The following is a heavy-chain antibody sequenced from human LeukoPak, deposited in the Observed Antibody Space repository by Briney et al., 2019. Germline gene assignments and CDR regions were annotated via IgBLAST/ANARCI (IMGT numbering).Heavy chain of an antibody. V-gene: IGHV6-1*01. D-gene: IGHD5-12*01. CDR3: AREGGYGIIDF. CDR2: TYYRSKWYD. CDR1: GASVSGNTAA. Sequence: SQTLSLTCAISGASVSGNTAAWNWFRQSPSRGLEWLGRTYYRSKWYDDYELSLKSRISNNADTSKNQFSLQLSSVSPEDTAVYFCAREGGYGIIDFWGQGTLVTVSS. J-gene: IGHJ4*02.